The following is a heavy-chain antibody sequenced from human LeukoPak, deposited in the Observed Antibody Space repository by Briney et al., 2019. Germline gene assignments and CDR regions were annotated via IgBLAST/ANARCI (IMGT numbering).Heavy chain of an antibody. V-gene: IGHV3-21*01. Sequence: GGSLRLSCAASGLTFSSYSMNWVRQAPGKGLEWVSSITSTSSYIYYADSVKGRFTISRDNAKNSLYPQMNSLRAEDTAVYYCARDPRAVGYFDLWGRGTLVTVSS. CDR3: ARDPRAVGYFDL. J-gene: IGHJ2*01. D-gene: IGHD2-2*01. CDR2: ITSTSSYI. CDR1: GLTFSSYS.